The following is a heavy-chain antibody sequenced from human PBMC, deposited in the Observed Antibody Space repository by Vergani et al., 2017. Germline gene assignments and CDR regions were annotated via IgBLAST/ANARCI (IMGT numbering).Heavy chain of an antibody. D-gene: IGHD3-3*01. J-gene: IGHJ4*02. CDR1: GFTLSSYW. CDR3: ARDRSKYDFWSGYSGY. CDR2: KKQDGSEK. V-gene: IGHV3-7*01. Sequence: EVQLVESGGGLVQPGGSLRLSCAASGFTLSSYWMSWVRQATGKGLEWVANKKQDGSEKYYVDSVKGRFTISRDNAKNSLYLKMNSLRAEDTAVYYCARDRSKYDFWSGYSGYWGQGTLVTVSS.